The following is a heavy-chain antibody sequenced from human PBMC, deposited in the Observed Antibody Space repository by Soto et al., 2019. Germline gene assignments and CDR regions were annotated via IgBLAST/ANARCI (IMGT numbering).Heavy chain of an antibody. CDR2: INYRAST. V-gene: IGHV4-30-4*01. D-gene: IGHD3-3*01. J-gene: IGHJ5*02. CDR3: ARGPLVFGFWFDP. Sequence: QVQLQESGPGLVKPSQTLSLTCTVSGGSISSGDYYWSWIRQPPGKGLEWIGYINYRASTYYNPSLKSRIIISVDPSKNQFSLKLNSVTAADTAVYFCARGPLVFGFWFDPWGQGTLVTVSS. CDR1: GGSISSGDYY.